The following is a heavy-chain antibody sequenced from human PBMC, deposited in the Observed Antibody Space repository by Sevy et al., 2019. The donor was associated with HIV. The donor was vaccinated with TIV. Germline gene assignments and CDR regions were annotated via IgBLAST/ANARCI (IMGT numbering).Heavy chain of an antibody. CDR2: ISYDGSNK. J-gene: IGHJ4*02. D-gene: IGHD4-17*01. Sequence: GGSLRLSCAASGFTFSSYGMHWVRQAPGKGLEWVAVISYDGSNKYYADSVKGRFTISRDNSKNTLYLQMNSLRAEDTAVCYCAKAFTTVTTDPYFDYWGQGTLVTVSS. V-gene: IGHV3-30*18. CDR3: AKAFTTVTTDPYFDY. CDR1: GFTFSSYG.